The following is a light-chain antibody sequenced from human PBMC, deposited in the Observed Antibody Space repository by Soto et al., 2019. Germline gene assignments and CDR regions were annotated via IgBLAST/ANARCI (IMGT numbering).Light chain of an antibody. CDR1: SSSIGAEYD. Sequence: QAELAQRPVVAGAPGQKVAITCTGSSSSIGAEYDVHWYQQLPGTATKRLIYGDNNLPSGVPDRFYGSKSGTSASLAITGLQPEDEADYYCQSYDSSLTTVVFGTGTTVTV. J-gene: IGLJ1*01. CDR2: GDN. CDR3: QSYDSSLTTVV. V-gene: IGLV1-40*01.